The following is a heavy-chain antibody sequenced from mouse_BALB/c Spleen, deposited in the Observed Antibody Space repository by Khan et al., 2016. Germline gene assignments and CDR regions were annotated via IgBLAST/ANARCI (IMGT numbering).Heavy chain of an antibody. Sequence: EVELVESGGGLVKPGGSLKLSCAASGFTFSSYAMSWVRQSPEKRLEWVAEISSGGSYTYYPDTVTGRFTISRDNAKNTLYLEMSSLRSEDTAMYYCARDSSGYYLDDWGQGTTLTVSS. J-gene: IGHJ2*01. CDR3: ARDSSGYYLDD. CDR1: GFTFSSYA. V-gene: IGHV5-9-4*01. D-gene: IGHD3-1*01. CDR2: ISSGGSYT.